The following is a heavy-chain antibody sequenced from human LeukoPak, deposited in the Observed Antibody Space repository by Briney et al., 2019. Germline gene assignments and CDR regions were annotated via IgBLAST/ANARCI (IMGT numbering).Heavy chain of an antibody. J-gene: IGHJ4*02. V-gene: IGHV3-30*02. CDR3: GKGSSTSGCPDY. CDR1: GFTFNSYG. D-gene: IGHD6-19*01. CDR2: IRYDGSIK. Sequence: GGSLRLSCAASGFTFNSYGMHWVRQAPGKGLDWVAFIRYDGSIKHYADSVKGRFTISRDNSKNTVSLKMNSLRPEDTAVYYCGKGSSTSGCPDYWGQGTLVTVSS.